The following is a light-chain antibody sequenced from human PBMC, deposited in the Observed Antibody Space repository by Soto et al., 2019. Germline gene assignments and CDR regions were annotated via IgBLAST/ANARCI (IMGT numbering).Light chain of an antibody. CDR3: PAWDSSSSLYV. CDR1: NIGSKS. V-gene: IGLV3-21*02. CDR2: DDS. Sequence: SYELTQPPSVSVVPGQTARITCGGNNIGSKSVHWYQQKPGQAPVLVVYDDSDRPSGIPERFSGSNSGNTATLTISRVEAGDVADYYSPAWDSSSSLYVFGTGTNVPVL. J-gene: IGLJ1*01.